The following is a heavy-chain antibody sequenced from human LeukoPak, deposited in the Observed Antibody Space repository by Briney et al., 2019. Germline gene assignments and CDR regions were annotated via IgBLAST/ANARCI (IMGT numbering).Heavy chain of an antibody. CDR3: VRGTIVVVPAAIIPDYYYYYYMDV. CDR1: GYTFTSYD. J-gene: IGHJ6*03. V-gene: IGHV1-8*01. Sequence: ASVKVSCKASGYTFTSYDINWVRQATGQGLEWMGWMNPNSGNTGYAQKFQGRDTMTRNASISTAYMELSSLRSEDTAVYYCVRGTIVVVPAAIIPDYYYYYYMDVWGKGTTVTVSS. CDR2: MNPNSGNT. D-gene: IGHD2-2*02.